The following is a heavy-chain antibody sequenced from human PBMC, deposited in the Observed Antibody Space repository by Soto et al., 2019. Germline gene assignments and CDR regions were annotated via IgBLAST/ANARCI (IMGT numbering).Heavy chain of an antibody. V-gene: IGHV6-1*01. D-gene: IGHD6-13*01. Sequence: PSQTLSLTCAISGDSVSSNSAAWNWIRQSPSRGLEWLGRTYYRSKWYNDYAVSVKSRITINPDTSKNQFSLQLNSVTPEDTAVYYCARDAAAGAGYYYYGMDVWGQGTTVTVSS. CDR2: TYYRSKWYN. CDR1: GDSVSSNSAA. J-gene: IGHJ6*02. CDR3: ARDAAAGAGYYYYGMDV.